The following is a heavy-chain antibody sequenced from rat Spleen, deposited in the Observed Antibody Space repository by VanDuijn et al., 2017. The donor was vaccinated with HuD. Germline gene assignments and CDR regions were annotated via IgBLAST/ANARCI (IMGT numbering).Heavy chain of an antibody. CDR1: GFTFSNYG. J-gene: IGHJ2*01. CDR2: IWNTGGT. V-gene: IGHV2-41*01. D-gene: IGHD1-5*01. CDR3: AREGIGTTTDY. Sequence: VQLVESGGGLVQPGRSLKLSCAASGFTFSNYGMHWVRQPPGKGLEWMGVIWNTGGTQYNSALKSRLSISKDTSKSQVFLKMNSLQTEDTATYYCAREGIGTTTDYWGQGVMVTVSS.